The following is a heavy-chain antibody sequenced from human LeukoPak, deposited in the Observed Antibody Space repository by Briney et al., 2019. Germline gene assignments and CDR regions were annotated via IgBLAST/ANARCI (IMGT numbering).Heavy chain of an antibody. CDR3: ARDPPTDYDFWSGYFDY. J-gene: IGHJ4*02. CDR2: IIPIFGTA. V-gene: IGHV1-69*05. Sequence: SVKVSCKASGGSFSSYAISWVRQAPGQGLEWMGRIIPIFGTANYAQKFQGRVTITTDESTSTAYMELSSLRSEDTAVYYCARDPPTDYDFWSGYFDYWGQGTLVTVSS. D-gene: IGHD3-3*01. CDR1: GGSFSSYA.